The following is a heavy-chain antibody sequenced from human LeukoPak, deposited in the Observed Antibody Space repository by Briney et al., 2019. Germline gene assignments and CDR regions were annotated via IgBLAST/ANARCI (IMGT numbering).Heavy chain of an antibody. D-gene: IGHD5-18*01. CDR2: INHSGST. V-gene: IGHV4-34*01. J-gene: IGHJ6*02. CDR1: GGSFSGYY. CDR3: AITRGYSYGYRNYGMDV. Sequence: SETLSLTGAVYGGSFSGYYWSWIRQPPGKGLEWIGEINHSGSTNYNPSLKSRVTISVDTSKNQFSLKLSSVTAADTAVYYCAITRGYSYGYRNYGMDVWGQGTTVTVSS.